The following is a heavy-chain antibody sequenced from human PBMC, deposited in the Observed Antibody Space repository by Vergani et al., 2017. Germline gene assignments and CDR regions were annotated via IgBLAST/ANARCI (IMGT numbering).Heavy chain of an antibody. Sequence: QVQLVQSGAEVKKPGSSVKVSCKASGGTFSSYTISWVRQAPGQGLEWMGRIIPILGIANYAQKFQGRVTITADKSTSTAYMELSSLRSEDTAVYYCARDSDYGDYKDYYWYGMDVWGQGTTVTVSS. D-gene: IGHD4-17*01. CDR1: GGTFSSYT. CDR3: ARDSDYGDYKDYYWYGMDV. V-gene: IGHV1-69*08. CDR2: IIPILGIA. J-gene: IGHJ6*02.